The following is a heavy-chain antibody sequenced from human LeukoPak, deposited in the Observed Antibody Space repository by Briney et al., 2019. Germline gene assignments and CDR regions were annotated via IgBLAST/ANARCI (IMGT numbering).Heavy chain of an antibody. J-gene: IGHJ4*02. CDR3: ARARGSYSFDY. CDR2: ISSSGGAI. Sequence: PGGSLRLSCAASGFTFSSYAMHWVRQAPGKGLEWVSHISSSGGAIYYADSVKGRFTISRDNAKNSMYLQMNSLRAEDTALYYCARARGSYSFDYWGQGTLVTVSS. V-gene: IGHV3-48*04. D-gene: IGHD3-10*01. CDR1: GFTFSSYA.